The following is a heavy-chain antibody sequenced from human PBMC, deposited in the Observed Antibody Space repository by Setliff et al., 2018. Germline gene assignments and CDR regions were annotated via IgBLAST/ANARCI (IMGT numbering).Heavy chain of an antibody. CDR3: ARVGVYYYDSSGYHRSPYYYYYGMDV. CDR1: GYTFTSYG. J-gene: IGHJ6*02. CDR2: ISAYNGNT. Sequence: ASVKVSCKASGYTFTSYGISWVRQAPGQGLEWMGWISAYNGNTNHAQKLQGRVTMTTDTSTSTAYMELRSLRSDDTAVYYCARVGVYYYDSSGYHRSPYYYYYGMDVWGQGTTVTVSS. D-gene: IGHD3-22*01. V-gene: IGHV1-18*01.